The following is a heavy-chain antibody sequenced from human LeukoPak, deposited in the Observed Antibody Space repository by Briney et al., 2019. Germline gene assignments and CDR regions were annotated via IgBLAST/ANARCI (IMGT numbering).Heavy chain of an antibody. J-gene: IGHJ4*02. V-gene: IGHV3-23*01. D-gene: IGHD2-2*01. CDR2: ISGSGGST. Sequence: RLSXXXXXFTXXXXYMSXXRXXPXXXLEXVSXISGSGGSTYYADSVKGRFTISRDNSKNTLYLQMNSLRAEDTAVYYCAKDPRIVVVPAAYFDYWGQGTLVTVSS. CDR3: AKDPRIVVVPAAYFDY. CDR1: XFTXXXXY.